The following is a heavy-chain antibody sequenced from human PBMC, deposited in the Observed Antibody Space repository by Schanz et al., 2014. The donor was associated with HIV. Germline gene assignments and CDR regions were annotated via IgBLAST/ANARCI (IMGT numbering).Heavy chain of an antibody. J-gene: IGHJ4*02. CDR3: AKGQRGVVRGDIDY. V-gene: IGHV3-30-3*01. CDR2: ISYDGSNE. CDR1: GFTFSSYA. D-gene: IGHD3-10*01. Sequence: QVQLVESGGGVVQPGRSLRLSCAASGFTFSSYAMHWVRQAPGKGLEWGAVISYDGSNEYYADSVKGRFTISRDNSKNTLYLQMNSLRAEDTAVYYCAKGQRGVVRGDIDYWGQGTLVTVSS.